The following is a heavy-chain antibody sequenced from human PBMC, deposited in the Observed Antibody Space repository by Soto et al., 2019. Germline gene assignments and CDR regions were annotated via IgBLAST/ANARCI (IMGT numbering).Heavy chain of an antibody. CDR1: W. D-gene: IGHD6-13*01. V-gene: IGHV4-4*02. J-gene: IGHJ6*02. CDR3: ARDSSSWTRDYYYGMDV. Sequence: WWSWVRQPPGKGLEWIGEIYHSGSTNYNPSLKSRVTISVDKSKNQFSLKLSSVTAADTAVYYCARDSSSWTRDYYYGMDVWGQGTTVTVSS. CDR2: IYHSGST.